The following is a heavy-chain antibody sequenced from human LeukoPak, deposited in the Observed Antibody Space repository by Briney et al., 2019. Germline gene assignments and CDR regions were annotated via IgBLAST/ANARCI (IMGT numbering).Heavy chain of an antibody. CDR2: IRYDGSNK. Sequence: PGGSLRLSCAASGFTFSSYGMHWVRQAPGKGLEWVAFIRYDGSNKYYADSVKGRFTISRDNSKNTLYLQMNSLRAEDTAVYYCAKDPSHDYGDYWFDSWGQGTLVTVSS. CDR1: GFTFSSYG. D-gene: IGHD4-17*01. J-gene: IGHJ5*01. V-gene: IGHV3-30*02. CDR3: AKDPSHDYGDYWFDS.